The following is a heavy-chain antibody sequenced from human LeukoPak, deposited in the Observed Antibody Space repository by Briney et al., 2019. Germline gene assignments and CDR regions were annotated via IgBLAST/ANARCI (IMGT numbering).Heavy chain of an antibody. CDR1: GDSVSSNSAA. J-gene: IGHJ4*02. CDR3: ARTYGGNCDY. D-gene: IGHD4-23*01. Sequence: SQTLSLTCAISGDSVSSNSAAWNWIRQSPSRGFEWLGRTYFRSKWYNDYAASVKGRITVNPDTSKSHFSLQLSSVTLEDTAIYYCARTYGGNCDYWGQGTLVTVSS. V-gene: IGHV6-1*01. CDR2: TYFRSKWYN.